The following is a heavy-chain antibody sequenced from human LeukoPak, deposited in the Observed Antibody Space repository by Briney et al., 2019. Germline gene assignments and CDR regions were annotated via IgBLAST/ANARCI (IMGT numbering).Heavy chain of an antibody. Sequence: GGSLRLSCAASGFTFSTYAMHWVRQAPGKGFEYVSSISSNGGTTYYANSVKGRFTISRDNSKDTLYLQMGSLRTEDMAVYYCARGAVTIDPQHWYFDLWGRGTLVAVSS. D-gene: IGHD4-11*01. CDR3: ARGAVTIDPQHWYFDL. V-gene: IGHV3-64*01. CDR1: GFTFSTYA. CDR2: ISSNGGTT. J-gene: IGHJ2*01.